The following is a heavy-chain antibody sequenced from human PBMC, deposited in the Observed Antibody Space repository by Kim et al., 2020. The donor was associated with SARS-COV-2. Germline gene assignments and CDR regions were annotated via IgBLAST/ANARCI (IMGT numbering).Heavy chain of an antibody. CDR1: GGSFSGYS. V-gene: IGHV4-34*01. J-gene: IGHJ6*01. CDR2: INHSGST. CDR3: ARVYSSSWYGGRGFDYYY. Sequence: SETLSLTCAVYGGSFSGYSWSWIRQPPGKGLDWIGEINHSGSTNYNPSLKSRVTISVDTSKNQLSLKLSSVTAADTAVYHCARVYSSSWYGGRGFDYYY. D-gene: IGHD6-13*01.